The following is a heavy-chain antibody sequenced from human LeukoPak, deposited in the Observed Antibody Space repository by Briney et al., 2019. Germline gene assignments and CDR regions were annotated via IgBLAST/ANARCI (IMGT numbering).Heavy chain of an antibody. CDR3: ARQYGASTLDY. D-gene: IGHD4-17*01. Sequence: GESLKISCKGSGCSFTSYWIGWVRQMPGKGLEWMGIIYPGDSDTRYSPSFQGQVTISADKSINTAYLQWSSLKASDTAIYYCARQYGASTLDYWGPGTLVTVSS. J-gene: IGHJ4*02. V-gene: IGHV5-51*01. CDR2: IYPGDSDT. CDR1: GCSFTSYW.